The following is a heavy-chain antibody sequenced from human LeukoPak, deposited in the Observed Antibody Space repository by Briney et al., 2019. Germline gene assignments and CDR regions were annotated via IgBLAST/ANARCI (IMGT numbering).Heavy chain of an antibody. CDR3: ARRRGYSYEPFDY. CDR1: GGSFSGYY. Sequence: SETLSLTCAVYGGSFSGYYWSWIRQPPGKGLVWIGEINHSGSTNYNPSLKSRVTISVDTSKNQFSLKLSSVTAADTAVYYCARRRGYSYEPFDYWGQGTLVTVSS. D-gene: IGHD5-18*01. CDR2: INHSGST. V-gene: IGHV4-34*01. J-gene: IGHJ4*02.